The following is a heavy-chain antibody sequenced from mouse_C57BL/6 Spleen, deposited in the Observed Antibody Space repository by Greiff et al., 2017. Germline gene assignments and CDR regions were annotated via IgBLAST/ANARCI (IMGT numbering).Heavy chain of an antibody. Sequence: QVQLQQPGAELVKPGASVKLSCKASGYTFTSYWMHWVKQRPGQGLEWIGMIHPNSGSTNYNEKFKSKATLTVDKSSSTAYMQLSSLTSEDSAVYYCARPNWAYAMDYWGQGTSVTVSS. V-gene: IGHV1-64*01. D-gene: IGHD4-1*01. CDR1: GYTFTSYW. CDR3: ARPNWAYAMDY. J-gene: IGHJ4*01. CDR2: IHPNSGST.